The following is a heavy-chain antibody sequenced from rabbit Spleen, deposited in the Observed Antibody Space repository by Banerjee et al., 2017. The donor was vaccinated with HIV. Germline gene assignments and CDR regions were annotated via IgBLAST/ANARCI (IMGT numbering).Heavy chain of an antibody. CDR1: GFSFNSGYD. J-gene: IGHJ4*01. V-gene: IGHV1S40*01. D-gene: IGHD1-1*01. Sequence: QSLEESGGGLVKPGASLTLTCKASGFSFNSGYDMYWVRQAPGKGLEWIACIYAGSSGNTYSATWAKGRFTISKTSSTTVTLQMTSLTAADTATYFCTRDDGSGHYIDGYFNLWGQGTLVTVS. CDR3: TRDDGSGHYIDGYFNL. CDR2: IYAGSSGNT.